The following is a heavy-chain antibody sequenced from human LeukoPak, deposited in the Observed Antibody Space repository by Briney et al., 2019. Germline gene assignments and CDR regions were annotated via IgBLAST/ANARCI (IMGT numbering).Heavy chain of an antibody. D-gene: IGHD3-22*01. Sequence: ASVKVSCKASGYTFTDNYIHWVQQAPGQGLEWMGRVNPDSGGINYAQKFQGRVTMTRDTSINTAFVELRRLRSDDTATYYCARAQNYHDRSGYSDDTFDVWGHGTMITVSS. V-gene: IGHV1-2*06. J-gene: IGHJ3*01. CDR3: ARAQNYHDRSGYSDDTFDV. CDR2: VNPDSGGI. CDR1: GYTFTDNY.